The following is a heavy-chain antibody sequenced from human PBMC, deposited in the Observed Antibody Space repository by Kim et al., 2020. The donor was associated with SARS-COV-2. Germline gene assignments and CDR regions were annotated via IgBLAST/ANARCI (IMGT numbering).Heavy chain of an antibody. Sequence: SETLSLTCAVYGGSFSGYYWSWIRQPPGKGLEWIGEINHSGSTNYNPSLKSRVTISVDTSKNQFSLKLSSVTAADTAVYYCARGRGVYYYDSSGYSPYYFDYWGQGTLVTVSS. CDR2: INHSGST. CDR1: GGSFSGYY. D-gene: IGHD3-22*01. J-gene: IGHJ4*02. CDR3: ARGRGVYYYDSSGYSPYYFDY. V-gene: IGHV4-34*01.